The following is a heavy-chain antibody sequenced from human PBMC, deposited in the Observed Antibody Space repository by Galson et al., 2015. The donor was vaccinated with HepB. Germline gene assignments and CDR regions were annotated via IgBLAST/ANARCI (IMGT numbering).Heavy chain of an antibody. J-gene: IGHJ4*02. CDR1: GFTFSDYY. CDR3: ARGSGYYDSSGTSSTGYFDY. V-gene: IGHV3-11*01. D-gene: IGHD3-22*01. CDR2: ISSSGSTI. Sequence: SLRLSCAASGFTFSDYYMSWIRQAPGKGLEWVSYISSSGSTIYYADSVKGRFTISRDNAKNSLYLQMNSLRAEDTAVYYCARGSGYYDSSGTSSTGYFDYWGQGTLVTVSS.